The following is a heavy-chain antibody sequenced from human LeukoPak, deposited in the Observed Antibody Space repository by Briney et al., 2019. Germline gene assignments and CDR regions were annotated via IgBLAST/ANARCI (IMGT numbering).Heavy chain of an antibody. V-gene: IGHV3-53*01. J-gene: IGHJ4*02. D-gene: IGHD4-17*01. CDR2: IYSGGST. Sequence: GGSLRLSCAASGFTVSSNYMSWVRQAPGKGLEWVSVIYSGGSTYYADSVKGRFTISRDSSKNTLYLQMNSLRAEDTAVYYCARGNPYGDYGHWGQGTLVTVSS. CDR1: GFTVSSNY. CDR3: ARGNPYGDYGH.